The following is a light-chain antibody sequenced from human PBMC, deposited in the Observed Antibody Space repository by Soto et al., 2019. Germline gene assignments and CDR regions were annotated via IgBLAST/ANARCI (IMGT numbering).Light chain of an antibody. CDR1: QSISSW. CDR3: QQYNSYPA. J-gene: IGKJ1*01. Sequence: DIRMTQSPSTLSASVGDRVTITCRASQSISSWLAWYQQKPGKAPKLLIYKASSLESGVPSRFSGSGSGTEFALTTSRLQPDDFATDYCQQYNSYPAFGQGTKVEIK. CDR2: KAS. V-gene: IGKV1-5*03.